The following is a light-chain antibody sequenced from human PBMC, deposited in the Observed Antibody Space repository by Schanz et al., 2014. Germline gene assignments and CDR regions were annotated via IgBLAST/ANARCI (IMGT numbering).Light chain of an antibody. Sequence: QSALTQPASVSGSPGQSITFSCTGTSSDVGGYNYVSWYQQHPGKAPKLMIYEVNKRPSGVPDRFSGSKSGNTASLTISGLQAEDEADYYCRSYTSSGAYVFGSGTKLTVL. CDR2: EVN. CDR3: RSYTSSGAYV. V-gene: IGLV2-14*01. J-gene: IGLJ1*01. CDR1: SSDVGGYNY.